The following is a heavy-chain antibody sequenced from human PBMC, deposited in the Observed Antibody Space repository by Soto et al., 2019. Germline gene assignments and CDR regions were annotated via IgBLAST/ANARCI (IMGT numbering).Heavy chain of an antibody. V-gene: IGHV3-43*01. Sequence: GGSLRLSCAASGFTFDDYTMHWVRQAPGKGLEWVSLISWDGGSTYYADSVKGRFTISRDNSKNSLYLQMNSLRTEDTALYYCAKDIGENYGDYSHWGQGTLVTVSS. D-gene: IGHD4-17*01. CDR3: AKDIGENYGDYSH. CDR1: GFTFDDYT. CDR2: ISWDGGST. J-gene: IGHJ4*02.